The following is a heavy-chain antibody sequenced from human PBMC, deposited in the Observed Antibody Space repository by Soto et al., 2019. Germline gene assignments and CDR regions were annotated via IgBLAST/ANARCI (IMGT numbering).Heavy chain of an antibody. V-gene: IGHV3-23*01. CDR3: AKDSIPYSSSYDLDH. J-gene: IGHJ4*02. CDR1: GFSFSGYV. CDR2: MTATGVSI. Sequence: EVQLLESGGGLVQPGGSLRLSCVASGFSFSGYVMSWVRQAPGKGLVWVSSMTATGVSIYYADSVRGRFTISRDNSKYTLYLQMSSLRAEDTARYYCAKDSIPYSSSYDLDHWGRGALVTVSS. D-gene: IGHD6-6*01.